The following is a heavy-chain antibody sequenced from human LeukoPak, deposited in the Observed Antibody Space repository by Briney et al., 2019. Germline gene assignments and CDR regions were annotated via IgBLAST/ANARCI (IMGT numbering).Heavy chain of an antibody. Sequence: SETLSLTCTVSGGSISSYYWSWIRLPPGKGLEWIGYLSKSGNTNYSPSLKSRVTIFGDTSRNQFFLKLSSVTAADTAVYYCASTERCSTTCPLDYWGQGTLVTVSS. V-gene: IGHV4-4*09. CDR3: ASTERCSTTCPLDY. D-gene: IGHD2-2*01. CDR2: LSKSGNT. CDR1: GGSISSYY. J-gene: IGHJ4*02.